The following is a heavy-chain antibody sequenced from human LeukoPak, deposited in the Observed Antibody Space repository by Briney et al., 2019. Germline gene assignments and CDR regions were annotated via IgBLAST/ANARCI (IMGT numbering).Heavy chain of an antibody. CDR1: GFTFSDFW. V-gene: IGHV3-7*01. CDR2: TNEAGGDK. D-gene: IGHD1-1*01. Sequence: GGSLRLSCAASGFTFSDFWMSWVRQAPGKGLECVASTNEAGGDKYYVDSVKGRFTISRDNSKNSLSLQMNSLTAEDTAIYYCAIATTGRGAFGSWGQGTLVSVSS. CDR3: AIATTGRGAFGS. J-gene: IGHJ4*02.